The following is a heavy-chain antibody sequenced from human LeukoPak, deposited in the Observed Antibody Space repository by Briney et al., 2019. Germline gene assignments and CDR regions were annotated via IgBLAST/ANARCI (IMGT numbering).Heavy chain of an antibody. V-gene: IGHV4-34*01. Sequence: SETLSLTCAVYGGSFSGYYWSWIRQPPGKGLEWIGKINHSGSTNYNPSLKSRVTISVDTSKNQFSLKLSSVTAADTAVYYCARQAVAAAGTNWFDPWGQGTLDTVSS. CDR1: GGSFSGYY. CDR3: ARQAVAAAGTNWFDP. CDR2: INHSGST. J-gene: IGHJ5*02. D-gene: IGHD6-13*01.